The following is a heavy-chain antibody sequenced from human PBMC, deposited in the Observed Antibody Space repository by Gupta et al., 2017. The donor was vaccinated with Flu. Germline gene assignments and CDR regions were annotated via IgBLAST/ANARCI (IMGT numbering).Heavy chain of an antibody. Sequence: QVQLQESGPGLVKPSETLSLTCVVSGDSVSRGYYWGWIRQPPGKGLEWIASAYHSVGIAYYNPSLKGRATISIDTSKNQFSLSLDSVTAADTAMYFCARASSYYDSSGYFVYWGQGIMVTASS. J-gene: IGHJ4*02. CDR1: GDSVSRGYY. CDR2: AYHSVGIA. D-gene: IGHD3-22*01. V-gene: IGHV4-38-2*01. CDR3: ARASSYYDSSGYFVY.